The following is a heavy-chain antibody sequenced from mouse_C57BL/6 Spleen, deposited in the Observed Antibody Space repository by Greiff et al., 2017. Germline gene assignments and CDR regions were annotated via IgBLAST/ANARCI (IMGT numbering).Heavy chain of an antibody. CDR2: INYDGSST. D-gene: IGHD1-1*01. Sequence: EVKLMESEGGLVQPGSSMKLSCTASGFTFSDYYMAWVRQVPEKGLEWVANINYDGSSTYYLDSLKSRFIISRDNAKNILYLQMSSLTSEDTATYYCARDGDYYGSSYAMDYWGQGTSVTVSS. CDR3: ARDGDYYGSSYAMDY. J-gene: IGHJ4*01. CDR1: GFTFSDYY. V-gene: IGHV5-16*01.